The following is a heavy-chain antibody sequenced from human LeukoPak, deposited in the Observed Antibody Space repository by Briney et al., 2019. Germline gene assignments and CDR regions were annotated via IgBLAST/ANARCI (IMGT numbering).Heavy chain of an antibody. V-gene: IGHV4-38-2*01. Sequence: SETLSLTCAVSGYSISSGYYWGWIRQPPGKGLEWIGSIYHSGSTYYNPSLKSRVTISVDTSKNQFSLKLSSVAAADTAVYYCARPMSSRFAFDIWGQGTTVTVSS. D-gene: IGHD3-22*01. CDR2: IYHSGST. J-gene: IGHJ3*02. CDR3: ARPMSSRFAFDI. CDR1: GYSISSGYY.